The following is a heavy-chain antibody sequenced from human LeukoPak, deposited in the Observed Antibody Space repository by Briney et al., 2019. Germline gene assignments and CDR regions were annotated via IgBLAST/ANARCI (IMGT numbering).Heavy chain of an antibody. V-gene: IGHV1-18*01. CDR1: GYTFTSYG. D-gene: IGHD3-9*01. Sequence: ASVNVSCKASGYTFTSYGISWVRQAPGQGLEWMGWISAYNGNTNYAQKLQGRVTMTTDTSTSTAYMELRSLRSDDTAVYYCARDKRSYDILTGYYSLYYYGMDVWGQGTTVTVSS. CDR2: ISAYNGNT. J-gene: IGHJ6*02. CDR3: ARDKRSYDILTGYYSLYYYGMDV.